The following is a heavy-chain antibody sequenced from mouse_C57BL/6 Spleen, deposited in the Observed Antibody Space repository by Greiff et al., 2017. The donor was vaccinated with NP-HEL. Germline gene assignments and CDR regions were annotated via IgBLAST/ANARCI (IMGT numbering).Heavy chain of an antibody. D-gene: IGHD2-5*01. J-gene: IGHJ3*01. CDR2: IDPANGNT. CDR3: ARSPSYSNYPLFAY. V-gene: IGHV14-3*01. Sequence: VHVKQSVAELVRPGASVKLSCTASGFNFKNTYMHWVKQRPEQGLEWIGRIDPANGNTKYAPKFQGKATITADTSSNTAYLQLSSLTSEDTAIYCGARSPSYSNYPLFAYWGQGTLVTVSA. CDR1: GFNFKNTY.